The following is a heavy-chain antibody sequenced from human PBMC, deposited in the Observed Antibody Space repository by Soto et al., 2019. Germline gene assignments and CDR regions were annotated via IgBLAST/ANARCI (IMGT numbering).Heavy chain of an antibody. J-gene: IGHJ4*02. Sequence: SETLSLTCTVSGGSISSGDYYWSWIRQPPGKGLEWIGYIYYSGSTYYNPSLKSRVTISVDTSKNQFSLKLSSVTAADTAVYYCARASSPDEYYFDYWGQGTLVTVSS. V-gene: IGHV4-30-4*01. CDR1: GGSISSGDYY. CDR3: ARASSPDEYYFDY. D-gene: IGHD6-6*01. CDR2: IYYSGST.